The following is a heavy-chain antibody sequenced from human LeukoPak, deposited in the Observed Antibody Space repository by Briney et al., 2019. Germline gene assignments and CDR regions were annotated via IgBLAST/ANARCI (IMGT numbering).Heavy chain of an antibody. Sequence: PSETLSFTCTVSGGSISSGGYYWSWIRQHPGKGLEWIGYIYYSGSTYYNPSLKSRVTISVDTSKNQFSLKLSSVTAADTAVYYCARGPDDYGDYVENYWGQGTRVTVSS. D-gene: IGHD4-17*01. J-gene: IGHJ4*02. CDR1: GGSISSGGYY. CDR2: IYYSGST. V-gene: IGHV4-31*03. CDR3: ARGPDDYGDYVENY.